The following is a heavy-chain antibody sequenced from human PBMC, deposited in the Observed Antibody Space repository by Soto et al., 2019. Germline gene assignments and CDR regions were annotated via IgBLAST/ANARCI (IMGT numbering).Heavy chain of an antibody. Sequence: ASVKVSCKASGYTFTSYGISWVRQAPGQGLEWMGWISAYNGNTNYAQKLQGRVTMTTDTSTSTAYMELRSLRSDDTAVYYCARAPVGELLLYYFDYWGQGTLVTVSS. V-gene: IGHV1-18*01. D-gene: IGHD1-26*01. CDR3: ARAPVGELLLYYFDY. CDR2: ISAYNGNT. CDR1: GYTFTSYG. J-gene: IGHJ4*02.